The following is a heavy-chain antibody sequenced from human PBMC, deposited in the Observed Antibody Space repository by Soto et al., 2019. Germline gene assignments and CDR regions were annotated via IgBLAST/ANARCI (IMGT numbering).Heavy chain of an antibody. CDR1: GFTFSSYG. CDR2: ISYDGSNK. D-gene: IGHD6-13*01. J-gene: IGHJ6*03. Sequence: GGSLRLSCAASGFTFSSYGMHWVRQAPGKGLEWVAVISYDGSNKYYADSVKGRFTISRDNSKNTLYLQMNSLRAEDTAVYYYAKAGSSSWNYYYYYYMDVWGKGTTVTVSS. V-gene: IGHV3-30*18. CDR3: AKAGSSSWNYYYYYYMDV.